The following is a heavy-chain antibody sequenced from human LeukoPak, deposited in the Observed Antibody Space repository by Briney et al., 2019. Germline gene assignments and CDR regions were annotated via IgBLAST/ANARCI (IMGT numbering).Heavy chain of an antibody. Sequence: GASVKVSCKASGYTFTSYGITWVRQAPGQGLEWMGWISAYNGNTNYAQKLQGRVTMTTDTSTSTAHMELRSLRSDGTAVYYCARTAPYSSSWFTYWGQGTLVTVSS. CDR1: GYTFTSYG. CDR3: ARTAPYSSSWFTY. J-gene: IGHJ4*02. V-gene: IGHV1-18*01. D-gene: IGHD6-13*01. CDR2: ISAYNGNT.